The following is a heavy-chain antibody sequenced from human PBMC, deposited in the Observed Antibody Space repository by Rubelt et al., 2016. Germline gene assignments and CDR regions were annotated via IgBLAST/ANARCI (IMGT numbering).Heavy chain of an antibody. Sequence: QVQLQESGPGLVKPSETLSLNCTVSGGSISSYSWSWIRQPPGKGLEWIGYFFYSGSTKYNPSLKSRVSISVDTSKNQFSLKLSSVTAADTAVYYCARSRDDGRDYYYVYWGQGTLVTVSS. J-gene: IGHJ4*02. D-gene: IGHD5-24*01. V-gene: IGHV4-59*01. CDR1: GGSISSYS. CDR3: ARSRDDGRDYYYVY. CDR2: FFYSGST.